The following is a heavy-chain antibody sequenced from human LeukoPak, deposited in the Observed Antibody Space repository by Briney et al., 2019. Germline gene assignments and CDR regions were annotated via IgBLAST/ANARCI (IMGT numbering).Heavy chain of an antibody. CDR1: EFTFSDYY. CDR3: ARAGELRYMDV. Sequence: GGSLRLSCAASEFTFSDYYMSWIRQAPGKGLEWVSTIKGIGPTTYYADSLKGRFTISRANAKNSLFLQMSSLRANNTAIYYCARAGELRYMDVWGKGTAVTVSS. CDR2: IKGIGPTT. J-gene: IGHJ6*03. V-gene: IGHV3-11*04. D-gene: IGHD3-16*01.